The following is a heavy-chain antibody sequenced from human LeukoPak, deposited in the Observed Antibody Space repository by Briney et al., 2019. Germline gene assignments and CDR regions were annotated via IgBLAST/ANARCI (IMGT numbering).Heavy chain of an antibody. V-gene: IGHV4-34*01. CDR2: INHSGST. J-gene: IGHJ3*02. CDR3: ARVDVQRIAVAGSTRNAFDI. D-gene: IGHD6-19*01. Sequence: PSETLSLTCAVSGGSFSGHYWSWSRQPPGKGLEWIGEINHSGSTNYNPSLKSRVTISVDTSKNQFSLKLSSVTAADTAVYYCARVDVQRIAVAGSTRNAFDIWGQGTMVTVSS. CDR1: GGSFSGHY.